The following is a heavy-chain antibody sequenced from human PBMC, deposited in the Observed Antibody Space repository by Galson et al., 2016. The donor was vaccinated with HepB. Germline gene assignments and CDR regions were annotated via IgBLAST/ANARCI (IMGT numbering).Heavy chain of an antibody. D-gene: IGHD2-2*01. CDR1: GFTFDDYA. CDR2: ITWDGETT. CDR3: AREIVPADLMGLGWFDP. J-gene: IGHJ5*02. V-gene: IGHV3-43*01. Sequence: SLRLSCAASGFTFDDYAIHWVRQAPGKGLEWVSLITWDGETTYYAESVEGRFTISRGNSKNFLYLQMNSLRSEDTAFYYCAREIVPADLMGLGWFDPWGQGTMVTVSS.